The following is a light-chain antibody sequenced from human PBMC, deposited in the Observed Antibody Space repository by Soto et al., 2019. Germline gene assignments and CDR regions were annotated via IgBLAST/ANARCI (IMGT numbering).Light chain of an antibody. CDR3: AAWDDSLNGLA. CDR2: SNN. V-gene: IGLV1-44*01. J-gene: IGLJ2*01. Sequence: QAVVTQPPSACGTPGQRVTISCSGSSSNIGSNTVNWYQQLPGTAPKLLIYSNNQRPSGVPDRFSGSKSGTSASLAISGLQSEDEADYYCAAWDDSLNGLAFGGGTKLTVL. CDR1: SSNIGSNT.